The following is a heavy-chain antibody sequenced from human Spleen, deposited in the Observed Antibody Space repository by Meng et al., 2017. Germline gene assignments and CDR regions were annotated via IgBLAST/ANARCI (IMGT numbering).Heavy chain of an antibody. Sequence: GESLKISCAASGFTVSHNYMSWVRQAPGKGLEWVSVIYSGGNTYYADSVKGRFTISRDNSKNTVFLQINSLRVEDTAVYYCARSPIDKYDLSARPLDYWGQGTLVTVSS. CDR2: IYSGGNT. CDR1: GFTVSHNY. CDR3: ARSPIDKYDLSARPLDY. J-gene: IGHJ4*02. V-gene: IGHV3-66*02. D-gene: IGHD6-6*01.